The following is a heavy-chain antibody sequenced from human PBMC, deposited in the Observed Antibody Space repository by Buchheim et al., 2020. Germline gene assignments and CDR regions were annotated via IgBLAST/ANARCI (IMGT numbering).Heavy chain of an antibody. V-gene: IGHV4-59*01. CDR1: GGSISSYY. J-gene: IGHJ6*02. CDR3: ASIDYGMDV. Sequence: QVQLQESGPGLVKPSETLSLTCTVSGGSISSYYWSWIRQPPGKGLEWIGYIYYSGSTNCNPSLKSRVTISVDTSKNQFSLKLSSVTAADTAVYYCASIDYGMDVWGQGTT. CDR2: IYYSGST.